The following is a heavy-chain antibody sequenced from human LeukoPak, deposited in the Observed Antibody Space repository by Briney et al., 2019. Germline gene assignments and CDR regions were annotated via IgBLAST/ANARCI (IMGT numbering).Heavy chain of an antibody. CDR1: GDSFSGYY. Sequence: SETLSLNCTVSGDSFSGYYWSWIRQPPGKGLEWIGEINHSGSTNYNPSLKSRVTISVDTSKNQFSLKLSSVTAADTAVYYCARGGGLRYFDWLGRFMDVWGKGTTVTVSS. D-gene: IGHD3-9*01. CDR3: ARGGGLRYFDWLGRFMDV. CDR2: INHSGST. J-gene: IGHJ6*03. V-gene: IGHV4-34*01.